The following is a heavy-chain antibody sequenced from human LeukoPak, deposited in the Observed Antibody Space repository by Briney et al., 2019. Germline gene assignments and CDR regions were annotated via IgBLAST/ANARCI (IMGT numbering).Heavy chain of an antibody. Sequence: GASVKVSCKASGYTFTGYYMHWVRQAPGQGLEWMGWINPNSGGTNYAQKFQGRVTMTRDTSISTAYMELSRLRSDDTAVYYCARDLHAGVGDLDYWGQGTLVTVSS. D-gene: IGHD3-10*01. CDR3: ARDLHAGVGDLDY. J-gene: IGHJ4*02. CDR2: INPNSGGT. CDR1: GYTFTGYY. V-gene: IGHV1-2*02.